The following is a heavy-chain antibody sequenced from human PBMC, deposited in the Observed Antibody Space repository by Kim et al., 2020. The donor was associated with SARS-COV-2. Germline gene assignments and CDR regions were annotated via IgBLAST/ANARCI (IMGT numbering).Heavy chain of an antibody. V-gene: IGHV3-23*01. J-gene: IGHJ4*02. CDR1: GFTFNGHG. D-gene: IGHD6-19*01. CDR2: IGGGGIGT. Sequence: GGSLRLSCSASGFTFNGHGMSWVRQAPGKGLEWVSGIGGGGIGTNYADSVQGRFTISRDNSKNTLYLQMNSLRAEDTAVYYFAKKRMRAVSGIFYFDYWGEGTLVTVSS. CDR3: AKKRMRAVSGIFYFDY.